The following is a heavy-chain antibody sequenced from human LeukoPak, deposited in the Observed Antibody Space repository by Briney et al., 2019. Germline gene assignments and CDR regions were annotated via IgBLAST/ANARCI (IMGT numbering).Heavy chain of an antibody. Sequence: ASVKVSCKVSGYTLTELSMHWVRQAPGKGLEWMGGFDPEDGETIYAQKFQGRVTMTEDTSTDTAYMELSRLRSDDTAVYYCARDEGYYYDSSGYSSYYFDYWGQGTLVTVSS. D-gene: IGHD3-22*01. CDR3: ARDEGYYYDSSGYSSYYFDY. J-gene: IGHJ4*02. V-gene: IGHV1-24*01. CDR2: FDPEDGET. CDR1: GYTLTELS.